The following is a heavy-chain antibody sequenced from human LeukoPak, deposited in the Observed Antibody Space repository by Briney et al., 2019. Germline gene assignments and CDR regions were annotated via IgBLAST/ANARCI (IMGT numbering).Heavy chain of an antibody. D-gene: IGHD2-2*01. Sequence: GGSLRLSCAASGFTFSSSAMSWVRQAPGKGLEWVSAISNNGGYTYYADSVQGRFTISRDNSKSTLCLQMNSLRAEDTAVYYCARDHAHWDYWGQGTLVTVSS. CDR2: ISNNGGYT. J-gene: IGHJ4*02. CDR1: GFTFSSSA. CDR3: ARDHAHWDY. V-gene: IGHV3-23*01.